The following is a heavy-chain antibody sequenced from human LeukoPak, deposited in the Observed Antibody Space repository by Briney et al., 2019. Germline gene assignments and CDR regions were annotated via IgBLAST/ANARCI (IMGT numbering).Heavy chain of an antibody. Sequence: ETLSLTCAVYGGSFSGYYWSWIRQPPGKGLEWVSAISGSGGSTYYADSVKGRFTISRDNSKNTLYLQMNSLRAEDTAVYYCALKSHDFWSGYYSTDYWGQGTLVTVSS. CDR3: ALKSHDFWSGYYSTDY. V-gene: IGHV3-23*01. CDR2: ISGSGGST. D-gene: IGHD3-3*01. CDR1: GGSFSGYY. J-gene: IGHJ4*02.